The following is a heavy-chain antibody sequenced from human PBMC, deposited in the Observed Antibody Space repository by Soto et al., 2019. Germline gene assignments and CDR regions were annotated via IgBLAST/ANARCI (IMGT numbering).Heavy chain of an antibody. CDR2: VYYSGTT. D-gene: IGHD3-22*01. Sequence: PSETLSLTCTVSGGSISIRDYYWGWIRQPPGKGLEWIGSVYYSGTTYYNPSLKSRVTISVDTSKNQFSLKLSSVTAADTAVYYCARDRGGYHRTHYYMDVWGKGTTVTVSS. V-gene: IGHV4-39*07. J-gene: IGHJ6*03. CDR3: ARDRGGYHRTHYYMDV. CDR1: GGSISIRDYY.